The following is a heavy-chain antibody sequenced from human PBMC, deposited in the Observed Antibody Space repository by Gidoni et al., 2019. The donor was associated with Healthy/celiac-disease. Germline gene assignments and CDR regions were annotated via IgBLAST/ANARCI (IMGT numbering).Heavy chain of an antibody. Sequence: QVQLQESGPGLVTPSETLSLPCTVSGGSISSSYWSWIRQPPGKGLEWIGYIYYSGSTNYNPSLKSRVTISVDTSKNQFSLKLSAVTAADTAVDYCARAGGSSWDWVPDLSFDYWGQGTLVTVSS. CDR1: GGSISSSY. D-gene: IGHD6-13*01. V-gene: IGHV4-59*12. CDR2: IYYSGST. CDR3: ARAGGSSWDWVPDLSFDY. J-gene: IGHJ4*02.